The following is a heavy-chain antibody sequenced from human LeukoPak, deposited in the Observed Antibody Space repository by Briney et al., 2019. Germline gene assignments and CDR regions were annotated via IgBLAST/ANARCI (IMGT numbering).Heavy chain of an antibody. CDR2: ISGSGGST. J-gene: IGHJ4*02. V-gene: IGHV3-23*01. CDR3: AKDLAAAAAFDY. CDR1: GFTFSSYG. D-gene: IGHD6-13*01. Sequence: GGTLRLSCAASGFTFSSYGMNWVRQAPGKGLGWVSAISGSGGSTYYADSVKGRFTISRDNSKNTLYLQMNSLRAEDTAVYYCAKDLAAAAAFDYWGQGTLVTVSS.